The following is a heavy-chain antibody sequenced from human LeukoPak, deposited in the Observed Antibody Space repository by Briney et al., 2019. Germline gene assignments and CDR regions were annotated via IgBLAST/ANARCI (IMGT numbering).Heavy chain of an antibody. CDR1: GFPFSAYW. CDR2: INTDGSVT. CDR3: AKDYYYGQTDS. J-gene: IGHJ4*02. V-gene: IGHV3-74*03. D-gene: IGHD3-10*01. Sequence: GRSLRLSCAASGFPFSAYWMHWVRQAPGKGLVWVSTINTDGSVTTHADSVKGRFTISRDNAENTLYLQMNSLRGEDTAVYYCAKDYYYGQTDSWGQGTLVTVSS.